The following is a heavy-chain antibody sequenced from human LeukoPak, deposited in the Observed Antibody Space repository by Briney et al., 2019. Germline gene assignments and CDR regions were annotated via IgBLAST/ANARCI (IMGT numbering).Heavy chain of an antibody. CDR3: TRLFSAAGGNRGH. V-gene: IGHV4-39*01. J-gene: IGHJ4*02. D-gene: IGHD6-13*01. CDR2: IYYSGST. Sequence: WETLSLSCIVSGDSISSSNYHWGWIRQPPGKGLEWIGNIYYSGSTYLNPSLKSRVALCADTSKNQFSLKLSSVTAHDTAVYYYTRLFSAAGGNRGHWAQGTVVTVSS. CDR1: GDSISSSNYH.